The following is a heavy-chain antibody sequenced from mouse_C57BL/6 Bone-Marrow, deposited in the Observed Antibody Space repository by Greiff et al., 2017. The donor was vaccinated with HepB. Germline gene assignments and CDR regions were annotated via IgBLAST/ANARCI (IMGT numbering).Heavy chain of an antibody. Sequence: EVQLVESGGDLVKPGGSLKLSCAASGFTFSSYGMSWVRQTPDKRLEWVATISSGGSYTYYPDSVKGRFTISRDNAKNTLYLQMSSLKSEDTAMYYCARPSLGGFAYWGQGTLVTVSA. V-gene: IGHV5-6*01. J-gene: IGHJ3*01. CDR3: ARPSLGGFAY. D-gene: IGHD3-3*01. CDR1: GFTFSSYG. CDR2: ISSGGSYT.